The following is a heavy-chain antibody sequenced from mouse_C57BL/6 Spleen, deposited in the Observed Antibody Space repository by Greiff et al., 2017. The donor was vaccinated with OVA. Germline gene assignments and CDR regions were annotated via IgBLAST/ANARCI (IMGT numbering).Heavy chain of an antibody. V-gene: IGHV1-55*01. J-gene: IGHJ3*01. Sequence: QVQLQQPGAELVKPGASVKMSCKASGYTFTSYWITWVKQRPGQGLEWIGDIYPGSGSTNYNEKFKSKATLTVDTSSSTAYRQLSSLTSEDYEVDDCAGCDGQATWFAYWGQGTTVTVSA. CDR2: IYPGSGST. CDR1: GYTFTSYW. D-gene: IGHD3-2*02. CDR3: AGCDGQATWFAY.